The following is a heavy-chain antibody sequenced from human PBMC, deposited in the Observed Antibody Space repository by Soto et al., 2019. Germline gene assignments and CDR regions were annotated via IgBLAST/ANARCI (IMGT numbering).Heavy chain of an antibody. J-gene: IGHJ3*02. CDR2: ISYDGSNK. CDR1: GFTFSSYA. CDR3: ARDQQGAFDI. Sequence: QVQLVESGGGVVQPGRSLRLSCAASGFTFSSYAMHWVRQAPGKGLEWVAVISYDGSNKYYADSVKGRFTISRDNSKNTLYLQMNSLGAEDTAVYYCARDQQGAFDIWGQGTMVTVSS. V-gene: IGHV3-30-3*01.